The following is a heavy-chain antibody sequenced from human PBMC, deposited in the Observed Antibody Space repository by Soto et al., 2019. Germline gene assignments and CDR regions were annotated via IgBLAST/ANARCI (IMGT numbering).Heavy chain of an antibody. CDR2: ISAYNGNT. V-gene: IGHV1-18*01. D-gene: IGHD2-2*01. Sequence: VASVKVSCKASGYTFTSYAMHWVRQAPGQRLEWMGWISAYNGNTNYAQKLQGRVTMTTDTSTSTAYMELRSLRSDDTAVYYCARALIVVVPAAMEWFDPWGQGTLVTVSS. J-gene: IGHJ5*02. CDR3: ARALIVVVPAAMEWFDP. CDR1: GYTFTSYA.